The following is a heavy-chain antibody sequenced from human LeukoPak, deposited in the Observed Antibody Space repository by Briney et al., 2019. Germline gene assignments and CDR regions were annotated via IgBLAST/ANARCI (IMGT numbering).Heavy chain of an antibody. CDR2: ISSSTI. D-gene: IGHD3-10*01. CDR1: GFTFSSYS. CDR3: ARDGVVRGVISYYYYYYMDV. V-gene: IGHV3-48*01. J-gene: IGHJ6*03. Sequence: PGGSLRLSCAASGFTFSSYSMNWVRQAPGKGLEWVSYISSSTIYYADSVKGRFTISRDNAKNSLYLQMNSLRAEDTAVYYCARDGVVRGVISYYYYYYMDVWGKGTTVTVSS.